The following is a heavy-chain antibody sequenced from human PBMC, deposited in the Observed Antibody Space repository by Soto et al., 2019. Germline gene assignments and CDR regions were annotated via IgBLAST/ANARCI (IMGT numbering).Heavy chain of an antibody. Sequence: PSQTLSLTCAISGDSVSSNSGAWNWIRQSPSRGLEWLGRTYYRSKWFNDYALSVKSRISINPDTSKNQFSLQLNSVTPEDTAVYYCARVSSSGWYVDYWGQGTLVPSPQ. V-gene: IGHV6-1*01. D-gene: IGHD6-19*01. CDR2: TYYRSKWFN. CDR3: ARVSSSGWYVDY. J-gene: IGHJ4*02. CDR1: GDSVSSNSGA.